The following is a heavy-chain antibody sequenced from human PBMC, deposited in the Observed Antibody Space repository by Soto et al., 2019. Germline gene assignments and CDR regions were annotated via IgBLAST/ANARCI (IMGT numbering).Heavy chain of an antibody. CDR3: ARDPGGRSGTTPAFDY. CDR2: IIPIFGTA. CDR1: GGTFSSYA. V-gene: IGHV1-69*13. D-gene: IGHD1-7*01. J-gene: IGHJ4*02. Sequence: SVKVSCKASGGTFSSYAISWVRQAPGQGLEWMGGIIPIFGTANYAQKFQGRVTITADESTSTAYMELSSLRSEDTAVYYCARDPGGRSGTTPAFDYWGQGTLVTVSS.